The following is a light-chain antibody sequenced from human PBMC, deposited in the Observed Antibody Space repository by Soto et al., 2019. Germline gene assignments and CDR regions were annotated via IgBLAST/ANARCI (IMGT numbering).Light chain of an antibody. CDR1: SSDVGGYDY. Sequence: QSALTQPRSVSGSPGQSVTISCTGTSSDVGGYDYVSWYQQHPGKAPKFMIYDVSKRPSGVPDRFSGSKSGNTASLTISGLQAYDEADYYCCSYAGSYTWVFGGGTKLTVL. V-gene: IGLV2-11*01. CDR3: CSYAGSYTWV. J-gene: IGLJ3*02. CDR2: DVS.